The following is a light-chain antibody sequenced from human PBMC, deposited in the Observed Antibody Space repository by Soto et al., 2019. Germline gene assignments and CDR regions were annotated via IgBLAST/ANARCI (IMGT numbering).Light chain of an antibody. V-gene: IGLV2-14*03. CDR1: SSDLGTYNY. CDR2: DVR. CDR3: FSFTTTSTHV. J-gene: IGLJ1*01. Sequence: QSALTQPASVSGSPGQSITISCTGTSSDLGTYNYVSWYQQYPDKAPKLIIYDVRNRPSEVSDRFSGSKSGDTASLIISGLQAEDEADYYCFSFTTTSTHVFGTGTKLTVL.